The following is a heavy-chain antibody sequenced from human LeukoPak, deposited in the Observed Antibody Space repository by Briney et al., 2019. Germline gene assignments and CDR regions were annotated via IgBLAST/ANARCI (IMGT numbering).Heavy chain of an antibody. CDR1: GGTFSSYG. J-gene: IGHJ6*03. Sequence: ASVKVSCKASGGTFSSYGISWVRQAPGQRLEWMGGIVPILGTTNHAQKFQGRVTITADESTSTAYMELSSLRSEDTAVYYCARETEGLNILRGLRMYYLYMDVWGKGTTVTISS. CDR3: ARETEGLNILRGLRMYYLYMDV. D-gene: IGHD3-10*01. CDR2: IVPILGTT. V-gene: IGHV1-69*01.